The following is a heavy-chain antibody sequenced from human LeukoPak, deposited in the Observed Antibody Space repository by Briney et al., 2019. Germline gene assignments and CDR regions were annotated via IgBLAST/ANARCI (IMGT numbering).Heavy chain of an antibody. CDR2: FHPEDGET. V-gene: IGHV1-24*01. Sequence: VSEKVSCKVSGYSLNDLSIHWVRQAPGKGLEWMGGFHPEDGETSFAQKFQGRVTVTEDTSTDTAYMELSSLRSQDTAVYYCATAGRYDFWSGHPYWGQGTLVTVSS. J-gene: IGHJ4*02. CDR1: GYSLNDLS. CDR3: ATAGRYDFWSGHPY. D-gene: IGHD3-3*01.